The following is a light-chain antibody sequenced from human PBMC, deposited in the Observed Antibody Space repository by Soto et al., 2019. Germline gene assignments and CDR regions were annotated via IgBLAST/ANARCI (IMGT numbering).Light chain of an antibody. CDR2: DVT. Sequence: QSVLTQPRSVSGSPGQSVTISCTGTSSDVGGYDLVSWYQQHPGKAPKLMIYDVTKRPSGVPDRFSGSRSGNTASLTVSGLQAEDDADYCCCSCAGTYTYYVFGTGTKVTVL. J-gene: IGLJ1*01. V-gene: IGLV2-11*01. CDR1: SSDVGGYDL. CDR3: CSCAGTYTYYV.